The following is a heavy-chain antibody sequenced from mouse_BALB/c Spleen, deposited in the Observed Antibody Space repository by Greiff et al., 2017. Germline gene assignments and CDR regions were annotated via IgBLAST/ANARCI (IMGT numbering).Heavy chain of an antibody. CDR1: GFSLTSYG. D-gene: IGHD2-4*01. CDR2: IWAGGST. V-gene: IGHV2-9*02. CDR3: ARGLTGYAMDY. Sequence: VHLVESGPGLVAPSQSLSITCTVSGFSLTSYGVHWVRQPPGKGLEWLGVIWAGGSTNYNSALMSRLSISKDNSKSQVFLKMNSLQTDDTAMYYCARGLTGYAMDYWGQGTSVTVSS. J-gene: IGHJ4*01.